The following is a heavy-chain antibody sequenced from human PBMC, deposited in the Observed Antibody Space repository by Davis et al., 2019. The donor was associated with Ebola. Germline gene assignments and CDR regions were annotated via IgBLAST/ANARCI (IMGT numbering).Heavy chain of an antibody. D-gene: IGHD3-3*01. Sequence: GESLKISCAASGFTLSSYNMNWVRQAPGKGLEWVSYISSSTTTMYYADSVKGRFTIARDNAKNSLYLQMNSLRAEDTAVYYCAKSGLSFGVVKYHYGMDVWGKGTTATVSS. CDR3: AKSGLSFGVVKYHYGMDV. J-gene: IGHJ6*04. V-gene: IGHV3-48*01. CDR2: ISSSTTTM. CDR1: GFTLSSYN.